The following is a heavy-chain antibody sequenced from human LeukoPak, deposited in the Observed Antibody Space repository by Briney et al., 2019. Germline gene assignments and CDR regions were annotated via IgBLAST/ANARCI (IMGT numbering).Heavy chain of an antibody. D-gene: IGHD1-1*01. CDR2: IIPIFGTA. Sequence: ASVKVSCKASGYTFTGYYMHWVRQAPGQGLEWMGGIIPIFGTANYAQKFQGRVTITTDESTSTAYMELSSLRSEDTAVYYCARSLVKTGTTVDYYYYYYMDVWGKGTTVTVSS. CDR3: ARSLVKTGTTVDYYYYYYMDV. CDR1: GYTFTGYY. J-gene: IGHJ6*03. V-gene: IGHV1-69*05.